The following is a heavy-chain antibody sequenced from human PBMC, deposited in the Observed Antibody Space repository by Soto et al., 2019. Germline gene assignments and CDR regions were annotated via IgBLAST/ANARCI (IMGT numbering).Heavy chain of an antibody. J-gene: IGHJ4*02. CDR1: GFSFSTSGIC. Sequence: ESGPTLVNPTQTPTLTRTLSGFSFSTSGICVSWIRQPPGKALEWLALIDWDDDKFYLPSLKTRLTISRDTSKNQVVLTMTNMDPLDTATYYCARNFYDTGNYYARIDYWGPGTLVTVSS. CDR3: ARNFYDTGNYYARIDY. D-gene: IGHD3-10*01. V-gene: IGHV2-70*01. CDR2: IDWDDDK.